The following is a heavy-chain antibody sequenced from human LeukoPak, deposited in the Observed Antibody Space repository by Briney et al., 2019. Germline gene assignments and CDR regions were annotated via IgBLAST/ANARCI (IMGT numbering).Heavy chain of an antibody. Sequence: SETLSLTCAVYGGSFSGYYWSWIRKPPRKGLEWIGEINHSGSTNYNPSLKSRVTISVDTSKNQFSLKLSSVTAADTAVYYCARGPPIVATIHYYYYGMDVWGQGTTVTVSS. CDR1: GGSFSGYY. D-gene: IGHD5-12*01. CDR2: INHSGST. CDR3: ARGPPIVATIHYYYYGMDV. V-gene: IGHV4-34*01. J-gene: IGHJ6*02.